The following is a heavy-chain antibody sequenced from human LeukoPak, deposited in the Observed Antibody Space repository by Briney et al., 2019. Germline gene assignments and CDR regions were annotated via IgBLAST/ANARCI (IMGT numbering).Heavy chain of an antibody. CDR1: GGSFSGYY. CDR3: ARGHRSGDILTGYAQFEYYYYMDV. V-gene: IGHV4-59*10. D-gene: IGHD3-9*01. Sequence: PSETLSLTCAVYGGSFSGYYWSWIRQPAGKGLEWIGRIYTSGSTNYNPSLKSRVTMSVDTSKNQFSLKLSSVTAADTAVYYCARGHRSGDILTGYAQFEYYYYMDVWGKGTTVTISS. J-gene: IGHJ6*03. CDR2: IYTSGST.